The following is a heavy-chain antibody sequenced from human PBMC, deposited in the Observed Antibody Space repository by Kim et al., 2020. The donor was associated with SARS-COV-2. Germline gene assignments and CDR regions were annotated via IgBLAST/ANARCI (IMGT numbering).Heavy chain of an antibody. D-gene: IGHD2-8*02. V-gene: IGHV4-39*01. CDR1: GGSISSSDYY. Sequence: SETLSLTCTVSGGSISSSDYYWGWIRQPPGKGLEWIGSIYYTGTTYYNPSLKSRVTISVDTSKNQFSLKLSSVTDATVYYCAGHGCTGGVCYFDPWGQGT. J-gene: IGHJ5*02. CDR2: IYYTGTT. CDR3: AGHGCTGGVCYFDP.